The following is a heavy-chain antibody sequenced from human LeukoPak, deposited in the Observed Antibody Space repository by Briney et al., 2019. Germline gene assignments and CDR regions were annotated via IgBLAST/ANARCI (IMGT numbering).Heavy chain of an antibody. Sequence: PGGSLRLSCAASGFIFSQYSMNWVRQAPGKGLEWVSHIRSSSETFYADSVKGRFTISRDNAKNSLYLQMTSLRAEDTALYYCVKDSSAYAMDVWGQGTTVTVSS. V-gene: IGHV3-48*04. CDR1: GFIFSQYS. CDR2: IRSSSET. D-gene: IGHD6-6*01. CDR3: VKDSSAYAMDV. J-gene: IGHJ6*02.